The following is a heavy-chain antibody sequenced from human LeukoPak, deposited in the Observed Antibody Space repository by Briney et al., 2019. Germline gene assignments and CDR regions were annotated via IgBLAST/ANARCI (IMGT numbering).Heavy chain of an antibody. Sequence: PGGSLRLSCAASGFSFGTSGMHWVRQAPGKGLEWVAVVRSDGTNKHYADSVRGRFTISRDNSKNTLYLQMNSLRIEDTAVYYCARYCSSTSCSHNAFDIWGQGTLVTVSS. D-gene: IGHD2-2*01. CDR1: GFSFGTSG. CDR2: VRSDGTNK. J-gene: IGHJ3*02. CDR3: ARYCSSTSCSHNAFDI. V-gene: IGHV3-33*01.